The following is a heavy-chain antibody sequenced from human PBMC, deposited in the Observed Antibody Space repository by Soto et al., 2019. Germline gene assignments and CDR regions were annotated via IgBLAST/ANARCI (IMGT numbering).Heavy chain of an antibody. CDR2: ISAYNGNT. V-gene: IGHV1-18*01. D-gene: IGHD3-22*01. J-gene: IGHJ4*02. Sequence: GASVKVSCKASGYASTSYGISWVRQAPGQGLEWMGWISAYNGNTNYAQKLQGRVTMTTDTSTSTAYMELRSLRSDDTAVYYCARVERITMIVVGSDYFDYWGQGTLVTVS. CDR3: ARVERITMIVVGSDYFDY. CDR1: GYASTSYG.